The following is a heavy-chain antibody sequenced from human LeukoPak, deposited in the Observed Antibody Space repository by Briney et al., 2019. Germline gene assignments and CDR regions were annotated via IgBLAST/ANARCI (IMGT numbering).Heavy chain of an antibody. CDR2: INSDGSST. Sequence: GGSLRLSCAASGFTFSSYWMHWVRQAPGKGLVWVSRINSDGSSTSYADSVKGRFTISRDNAKNTLYLQMNSLRAEDTAVYYCARDLRLRSTTGYYYYYMDVWGKGTTVTVSS. CDR1: GFTFSSYW. J-gene: IGHJ6*03. CDR3: ARDLRLRSTTGYYYYYMDV. V-gene: IGHV3-74*01. D-gene: IGHD5/OR15-5a*01.